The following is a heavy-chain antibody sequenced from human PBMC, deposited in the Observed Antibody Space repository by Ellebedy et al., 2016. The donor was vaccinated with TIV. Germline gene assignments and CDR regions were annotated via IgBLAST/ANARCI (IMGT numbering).Heavy chain of an antibody. J-gene: IGHJ6*02. Sequence: GGSLRLSXAASGFTFSSYSMNWVRQAPGKGLEWVSYISSSSSTIYYADSVKGRFTISRDNAKNSLYLQMNSLRAEDTAVYYCARGSEDYYYGMDVWGQGTTVTVSS. CDR1: GFTFSSYS. CDR3: ARGSEDYYYGMDV. V-gene: IGHV3-48*01. CDR2: ISSSSSTI.